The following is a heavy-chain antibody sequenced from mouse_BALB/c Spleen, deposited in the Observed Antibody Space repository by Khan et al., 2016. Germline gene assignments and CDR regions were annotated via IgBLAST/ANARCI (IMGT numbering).Heavy chain of an antibody. J-gene: IGHJ2*01. CDR3: ARSGGSSYFDY. CDR1: GYTFTDYS. D-gene: IGHD1-1*01. CDR2: INTETGEP. V-gene: IGHV9-2-1*01. Sequence: QVQLQQSGPELKKPGETVKISCKASGYTFTDYSMHWVKQAPGKGLKWMGWINTETGEPTYADDFKGRVAFSLETSASTAYLQINNLKNEDSDTDFCARSGGSSYFDYWGQGTTRTVSS.